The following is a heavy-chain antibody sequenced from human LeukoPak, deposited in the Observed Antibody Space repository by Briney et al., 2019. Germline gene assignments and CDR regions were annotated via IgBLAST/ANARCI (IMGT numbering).Heavy chain of an antibody. CDR2: IKSKTDGGTS. J-gene: IGHJ4*02. V-gene: IGHV3-15*01. Sequence: GGSLRPSCAASGFTFSNAWMSWVRQAPGKGLEWVGRIKSKTDGGTSEYAAPVKGRFTISRDDSKNTLYLQMNSLKTEDTAVYYCTTVEMDTIWSGYWGQGTLVTVSS. CDR3: TTVEMDTIWSGY. CDR1: GFTFSNAW. D-gene: IGHD5-24*01.